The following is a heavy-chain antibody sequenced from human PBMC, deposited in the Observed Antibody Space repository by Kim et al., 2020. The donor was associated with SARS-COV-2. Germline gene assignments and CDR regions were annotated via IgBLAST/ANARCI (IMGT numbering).Heavy chain of an antibody. V-gene: IGHV3-23*01. D-gene: IGHD6-13*01. J-gene: IGHJ4*02. Sequence: GGSLRLSCVASGFTFSSYAMSWVRQAPGKGLEWVSAITGSGGDTYHADSVKGRFTISRDNSKNTLYLQMNSLRAEDTALYYCAKGSDSSRPYYFDSWGQGALVTVSS. CDR2: ITGSGGDT. CDR3: AKGSDSSRPYYFDS. CDR1: GFTFSSYA.